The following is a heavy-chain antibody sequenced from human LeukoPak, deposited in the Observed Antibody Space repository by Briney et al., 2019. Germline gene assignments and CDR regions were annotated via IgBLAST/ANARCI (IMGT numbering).Heavy chain of an antibody. CDR2: IHYSEST. CDR1: GGSISSTNW. CDR3: ASRSGSFSDALDI. D-gene: IGHD3-10*01. J-gene: IGHJ3*02. V-gene: IGHV4-4*02. Sequence: SETLSLTCGVSGGSISSTNWWSWVRPPPGQGLEWIGYIHYSESTKYNPSLKSRVTMSVDTSKNQFSLKLSSVTAADTAVYYCASRSGSFSDALDIWGQGTLVTVSS.